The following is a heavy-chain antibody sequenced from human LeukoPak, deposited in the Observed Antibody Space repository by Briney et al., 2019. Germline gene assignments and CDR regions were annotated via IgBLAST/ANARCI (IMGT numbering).Heavy chain of an antibody. Sequence: PGGPLRLSCAASGFTFSSYSMNWVRQAPGKGLEWVSSISSSSSYIYYADSVKGRFTISRDNAKNSLYLQMNSLRAEDTAVYYCARGIHGYGSGSYYYWGQGTLVTVSS. J-gene: IGHJ4*02. CDR2: ISSSSSYI. CDR1: GFTFSSYS. V-gene: IGHV3-21*01. D-gene: IGHD3-10*01. CDR3: ARGIHGYGSGSYYY.